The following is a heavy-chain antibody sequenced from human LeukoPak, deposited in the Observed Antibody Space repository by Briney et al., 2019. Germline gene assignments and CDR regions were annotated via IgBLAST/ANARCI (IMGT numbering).Heavy chain of an antibody. CDR2: IYYSGST. V-gene: IGHV4-59*13. CDR1: GGSISSYY. D-gene: IGHD1-26*01. CDR3: ARDKERELLDY. J-gene: IGHJ4*02. Sequence: SETLSLTCTVSGGSISSYYWSWIRQPPGKGREWIGYIYYSGSTNYNPSLKSRVTISVDTSKNQFSLKLSSVTAADTAVYYCARDKERELLDYWGQGTLVTVSS.